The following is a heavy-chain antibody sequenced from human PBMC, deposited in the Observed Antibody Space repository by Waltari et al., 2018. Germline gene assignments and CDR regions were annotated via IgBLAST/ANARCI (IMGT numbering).Heavy chain of an antibody. Sequence: VQLVQSGAEVPKPGESLTLSCKTSGHSFSPPYIAWVRQVPGKGLEWVGLIYPADSDSTISPSFQGQVVISVDKSTNTTCLQWRSLKASDSAMYYCASGYYSRPIDFWGQGTLVSVSS. CDR1: GHSFSPPY. CDR3: ASGYYSRPIDF. CDR2: IYPADSDS. D-gene: IGHD2-21*01. V-gene: IGHV5-51*01. J-gene: IGHJ4*02.